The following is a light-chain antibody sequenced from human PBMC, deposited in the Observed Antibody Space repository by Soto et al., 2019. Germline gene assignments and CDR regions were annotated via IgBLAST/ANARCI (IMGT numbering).Light chain of an antibody. CDR3: AAWDDSLNLV. CDR2: TNN. V-gene: IGLV1-44*01. CDR1: SSNIGSNT. Sequence: QSVLTQPPSASGTPGQRVTISCSGSSSNIGSNTVNWYQQLPGTAPKLLIYTNNQRPSGVPDRFSASKSGTSASLAISVLQSEDEADYYCAAWDDSLNLVFGGGTQLTVL. J-gene: IGLJ2*01.